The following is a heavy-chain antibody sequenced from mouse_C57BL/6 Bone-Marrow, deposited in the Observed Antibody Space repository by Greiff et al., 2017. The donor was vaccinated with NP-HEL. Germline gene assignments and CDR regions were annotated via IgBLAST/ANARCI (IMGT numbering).Heavy chain of an antibody. CDR1: GYTFTSYC. D-gene: IGHD3-2*02. CDR2: IHPNSGGT. V-gene: IGHV1-64*01. J-gene: IGHJ2*01. Sequence: QVQLQQPGAELVKPGASVKLSCTASGYTFTSYCMHWVKQRPGQGLEWIGMIHPNSGGTNYTEKFKSKATLTVDKSSSTAYMQLSSLTSEDTAVYYCARRRLHYWGQGTILTVSA. CDR3: ARRRLHY.